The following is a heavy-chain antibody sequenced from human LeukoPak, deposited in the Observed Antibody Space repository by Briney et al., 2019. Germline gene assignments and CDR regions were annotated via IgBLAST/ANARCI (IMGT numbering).Heavy chain of an antibody. D-gene: IGHD3-22*01. Sequence: SETLSLTCTVSGGSISSYYWSWIRQPPGKGLEWIGYIYHSGNTYYNPSLKSRVTISIHNSKNQLSLKVNSVTAADTAVYYCARDRNYYDSSGPPYYYSALDVWGQGTTVTVSS. CDR3: ARDRNYYDSSGPPYYYSALDV. V-gene: IGHV4-59*01. CDR1: GGSISSYY. CDR2: IYHSGNT. J-gene: IGHJ6*02.